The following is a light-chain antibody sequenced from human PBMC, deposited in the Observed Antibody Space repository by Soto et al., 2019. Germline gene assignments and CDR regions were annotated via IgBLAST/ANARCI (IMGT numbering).Light chain of an antibody. J-gene: IGKJ1*01. CDR1: ESIVNW. CDR2: AAS. V-gene: IGKV1-5*01. CDR3: QQYHTDWT. Sequence: DIQMTQSPSTLSASVGDTVTITCRASESIVNWLAWYQQKPGKAPKLLIFAASTLVRGVPSRFSGRGSGTEFTLTISSLQADDYATFYCQQYHTDWTFGQGTKVEIK.